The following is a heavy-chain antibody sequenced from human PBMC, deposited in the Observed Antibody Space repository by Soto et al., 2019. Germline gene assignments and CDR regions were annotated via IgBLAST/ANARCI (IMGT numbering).Heavy chain of an antibody. CDR1: GGSFSNFG. J-gene: IGHJ4*02. D-gene: IGHD5-12*01. CDR2: IVPVFGRP. CDR3: AREGSGYNF. Sequence: SVNVSCKASGGSFSNFGIIWVRQAPGQGLEWMGGIVPVFGRPNYAQRFRGRLTITADESTSTGYMELISLRSDDTAVYYCAREGSGYNFWGQGKTVTVSP. V-gene: IGHV1-69*13.